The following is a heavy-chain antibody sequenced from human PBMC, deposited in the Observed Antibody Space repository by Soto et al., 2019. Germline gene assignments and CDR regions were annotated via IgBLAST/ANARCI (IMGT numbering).Heavy chain of an antibody. Sequence: EVQLLESGGGSIQPGGSLRLSCAASGFTFNNYAMSWVRQAPGKGLEWVSGIDGSGGGKFYADSVKGRFAISRDNYKNTLYLQMNSLRAEDTAEYYCAKDSRISSYCCSYMDDWGKGTSVTVSS. J-gene: IGHJ6*03. D-gene: IGHD6-6*01. CDR1: GFTFNNYA. CDR3: AKDSRISSYCCSYMDD. CDR2: IDGSGGGK. V-gene: IGHV3-23*01.